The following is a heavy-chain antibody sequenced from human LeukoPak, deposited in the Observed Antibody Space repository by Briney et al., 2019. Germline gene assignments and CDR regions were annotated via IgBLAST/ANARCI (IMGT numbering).Heavy chain of an antibody. CDR3: ARDVYYDSSGYYGDAFDI. D-gene: IGHD3-22*01. J-gene: IGHJ3*02. CDR1: GFTFSSYA. V-gene: IGHV3-23*01. CDR2: ISGSGGTT. Sequence: GGSLRLSCAASGFTFSSYAMSWVRQAPGKGLEWVAVISGSGGTTYYADSVKGRFTISRDNSKNTVDLQMESLRAEDTAVYYCARDVYYDSSGYYGDAFDIWGQGTMVTVSS.